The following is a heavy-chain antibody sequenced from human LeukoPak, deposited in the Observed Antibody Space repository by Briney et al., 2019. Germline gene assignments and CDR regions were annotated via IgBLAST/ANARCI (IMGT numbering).Heavy chain of an antibody. Sequence: GASVKVSCKASGYTFTGYYMHWVRQAPGQGLEWMGWINPNSGGTNYAQKFQGRVTMTRDTSISTAYMELSRLRSDDTAVYYCARDTAVVPAAIRRTNAFDIWGQGTMVTVSS. J-gene: IGHJ3*02. CDR3: ARDTAVVPAAIRRTNAFDI. CDR1: GYTFTGYY. CDR2: INPNSGGT. D-gene: IGHD2-2*02. V-gene: IGHV1-2*02.